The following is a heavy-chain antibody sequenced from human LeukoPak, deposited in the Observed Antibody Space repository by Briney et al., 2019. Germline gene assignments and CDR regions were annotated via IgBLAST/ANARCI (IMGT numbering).Heavy chain of an antibody. D-gene: IGHD6-19*01. CDR2: IDTTSGYI. CDR1: GFTFSSYN. J-gene: IGHJ3*02. CDR3: ARDGGIAVPGDAFDI. V-gene: IGHV3-21*01. Sequence: GGSLRLSCAASGFTFSSYNMNWVRQAPGKGLEWVSSIDTTSGYIHYADSMRGRFTISRDNAKNSLYLQINSLRVEDTAVYYCARDGGIAVPGDAFDIWGQGTMVTVSS.